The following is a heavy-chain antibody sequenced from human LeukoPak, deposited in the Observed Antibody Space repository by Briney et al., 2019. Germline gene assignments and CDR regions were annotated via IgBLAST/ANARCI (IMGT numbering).Heavy chain of an antibody. CDR2: IWYDGSNK. D-gene: IGHD3-22*01. CDR3: AREEEDSSGYASHFDY. J-gene: IGHJ4*02. V-gene: IGHV3-33*01. CDR1: GFTFSSYG. Sequence: GGSLRLSCAASGFTFSSYGMHWVRQAPGKGLEWVAVIWYDGSNKYYPDSVKGRFTISRDNSKNTLYLQMNSLRAEDTAVYYCAREEEDSSGYASHFDYWGQGALVTVSS.